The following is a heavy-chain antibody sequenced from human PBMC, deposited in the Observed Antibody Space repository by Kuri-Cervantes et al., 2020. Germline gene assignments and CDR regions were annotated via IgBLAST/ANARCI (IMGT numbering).Heavy chain of an antibody. CDR3: ARGRRGSSWNYFDY. CDR1: GGTISSSSYY. V-gene: IGHV4-39*07. Sequence: PGGSLRLSCTVPGGTISSSSYYWGWIRQPPGKGLEWLGEVNHSGSTNYNPSLKSRVTISVDTSKNQFSLRLSSVTAADTSVYYCARGRRGSSWNYFDYWGQGTLVTVSS. D-gene: IGHD6-13*01. J-gene: IGHJ4*02. CDR2: VNHSGST.